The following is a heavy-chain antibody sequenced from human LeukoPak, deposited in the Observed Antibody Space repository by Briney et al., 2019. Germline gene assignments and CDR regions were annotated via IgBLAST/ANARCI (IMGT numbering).Heavy chain of an antibody. J-gene: IGHJ4*02. Sequence: GGSLRLSCAASGFTVSSNYMSWARQAPGKGLEWVSVIYSGGSTYYADSVKGRFTISRDDSKNTLYLQMNSLRAEDTAVYYCARDRTAAAGTGYWGQGTLVTVSS. CDR2: IYSGGST. V-gene: IGHV3-66*01. D-gene: IGHD6-13*01. CDR1: GFTVSSNY. CDR3: ARDRTAAAGTGY.